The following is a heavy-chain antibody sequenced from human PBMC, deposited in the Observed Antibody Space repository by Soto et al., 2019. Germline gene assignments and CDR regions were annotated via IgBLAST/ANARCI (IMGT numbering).Heavy chain of an antibody. CDR1: GFTFSSYS. J-gene: IGHJ5*02. Sequence: EVQLVESGGGLVKPGGSLRLSCAASGFTFSSYSMNWVRQAPGKGLEWVSSISSSSSYIYYADSVKGRFTISRDNAKNSLYLQMNSLRAEDTAVYYCARDKMSRAKVGNPQYNWFDPWGQGTLVTVSS. CDR2: ISSSSSYI. CDR3: ARDKMSRAKVGNPQYNWFDP. V-gene: IGHV3-21*01. D-gene: IGHD5-18*01.